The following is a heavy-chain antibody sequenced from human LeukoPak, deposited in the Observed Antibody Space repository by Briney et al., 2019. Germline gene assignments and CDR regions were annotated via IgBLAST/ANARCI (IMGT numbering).Heavy chain of an antibody. V-gene: IGHV1-69*13. D-gene: IGHD3-22*01. CDR3: ARGRYYDSSGESDY. CDR1: GGTFSSYA. CDR2: IIPNFGTA. Sequence: GASVKVSCKASGGTFSSYAISWVRQAPGQGLEWMGGIIPNFGTANYAQKFQGRVTITADESTSTAYMELSSLRSEDTAVYYCARGRYYDSSGESDYWGQGTLVTVSS. J-gene: IGHJ4*02.